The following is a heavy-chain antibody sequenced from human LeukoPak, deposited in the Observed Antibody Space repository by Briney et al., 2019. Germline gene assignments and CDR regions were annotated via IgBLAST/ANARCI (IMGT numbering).Heavy chain of an antibody. CDR2: ISSSGSTM. Sequence: GGSLRLSCAASGFTFSSYEMNWVRQAPGKGLEWVSYISSSGSTMYYADSVKGRFTISRDNAKNSLYLQTNSLRAEDTAVYYCARDQDGEYPDYWGQGTLVTVSS. V-gene: IGHV3-48*03. CDR3: ARDQDGEYPDY. J-gene: IGHJ4*02. CDR1: GFTFSSYE. D-gene: IGHD4-17*01.